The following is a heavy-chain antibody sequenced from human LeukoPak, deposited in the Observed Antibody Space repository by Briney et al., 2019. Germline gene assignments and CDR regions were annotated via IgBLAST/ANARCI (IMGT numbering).Heavy chain of an antibody. CDR1: GFTFSSYG. J-gene: IGHJ3*02. V-gene: IGHV3-30*03. CDR2: ISYDGSNK. CDR3: ARDRGIVGATPDAFDI. D-gene: IGHD1-26*01. Sequence: PGGSLRLSCAASGFTFSSYGMHWVRQAPGKGLEWVAVISYDGSNKYYADSVKGRFTISRDNSKNTLYLQMNSLRAEDTAVYYCARDRGIVGATPDAFDIWGQGTMVTVSS.